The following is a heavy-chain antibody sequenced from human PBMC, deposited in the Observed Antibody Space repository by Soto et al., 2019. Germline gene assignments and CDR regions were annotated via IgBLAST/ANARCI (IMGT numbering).Heavy chain of an antibody. Sequence: QVQLVESGGGVVQPGRSLRLSCAASGFTFSSYGMHWVRQAPGKGLEWVAVIWYDGSNKYYADSVKVRFTISRDNSQNTVYLQMNSLRAEYTAVYYCANELNYCASGIYPQGMDVWGQGTTVTVSS. J-gene: IGHJ6*02. CDR3: ANELNYCASGIYPQGMDV. D-gene: IGHD3-10*01. CDR2: IWYDGSNK. V-gene: IGHV3-33*06. CDR1: GFTFSSYG.